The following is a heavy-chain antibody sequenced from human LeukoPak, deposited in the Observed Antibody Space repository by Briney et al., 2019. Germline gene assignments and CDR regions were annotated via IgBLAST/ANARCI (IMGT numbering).Heavy chain of an antibody. CDR1: GITLSNYG. Sequence: GGSLRLSCAVSGITLSNYGMSWVRQAPGKGLEWVAGISGSCGTTNYAASVKGRFTMSRDNTKNTLYLQMNSLRAEDTAVYFCAKRGVVIRVILVGFHREAYYFDSWGQGALVTVSS. CDR2: ISGSCGTT. D-gene: IGHD3-22*01. CDR3: AKRGVVIRVILVGFHREAYYFDS. J-gene: IGHJ4*02. V-gene: IGHV3-23*01.